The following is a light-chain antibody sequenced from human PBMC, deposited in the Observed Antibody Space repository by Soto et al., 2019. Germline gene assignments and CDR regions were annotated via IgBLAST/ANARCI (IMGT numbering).Light chain of an antibody. CDR1: QTISIW. V-gene: IGKV1-5*03. Sequence: DIQMTQSPSTLSGSVGDRVTITCRASQTISIWLAWYQQKPGKAPKLLIYKASSLEGGVSSRFSGSGSGSEFNFTITGLQPDDFATYFCQQYNTYATFGQGTRLQMK. CDR3: QQYNTYAT. J-gene: IGKJ5*01. CDR2: KAS.